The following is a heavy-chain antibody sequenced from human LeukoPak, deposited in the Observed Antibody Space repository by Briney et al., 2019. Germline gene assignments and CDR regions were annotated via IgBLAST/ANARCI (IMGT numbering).Heavy chain of an antibody. J-gene: IGHJ5*02. Sequence: KVSCKASGYTFTGYYMHWVRQAPGQGLEWMGWINPNSGNTGYAQKFQGRVTMTRNTSISTAYMELSSLRSEDTAVYYCARFRWGGVLVRGVPWGQGTLVTVSS. V-gene: IGHV1-8*02. CDR2: INPNSGNT. D-gene: IGHD3-10*01. CDR1: GYTFTGYY. CDR3: ARFRWGGVLVRGVP.